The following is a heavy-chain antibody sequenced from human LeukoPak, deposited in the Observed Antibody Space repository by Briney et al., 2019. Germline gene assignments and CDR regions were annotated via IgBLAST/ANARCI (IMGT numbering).Heavy chain of an antibody. J-gene: IGHJ6*03. V-gene: IGHV1-18*04. CDR1: TSY. CDR2: IGSYEGDT. Sequence: ASVKVSCKATSYISWVRQAPGQGLEWMAWIGSYEGDTYSAQNFRDRLTVTSDTSTGTVYLHLRSLRPEDTAVYYCARAPYFDWLLGHYYYYYYMDVWGKGTTVTVSS. D-gene: IGHD3-9*01. CDR3: ARAPYFDWLLGHYYYYYYMDV.